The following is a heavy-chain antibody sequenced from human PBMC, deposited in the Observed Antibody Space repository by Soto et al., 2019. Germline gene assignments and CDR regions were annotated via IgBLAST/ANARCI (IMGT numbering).Heavy chain of an antibody. V-gene: IGHV4-39*01. Sequence: QLQLQESGPGLVKPSETLSLTCTVSGGSISSSSYYWGWIRQPPGKGLEGIGSIYYSGSTYYNPSLKSRVTISVHTSKSPFSLKLSSVTAADTAVYYCASRGDYPVDYWGQGTLVTVAS. CDR3: ASRGDYPVDY. J-gene: IGHJ4*02. CDR1: GGSISSSSYY. CDR2: IYYSGST. D-gene: IGHD4-17*01.